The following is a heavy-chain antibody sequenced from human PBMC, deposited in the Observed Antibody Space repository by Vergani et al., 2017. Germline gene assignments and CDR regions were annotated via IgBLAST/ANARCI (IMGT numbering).Heavy chain of an antibody. V-gene: IGHV4-39*01. J-gene: IGHJ5*02. D-gene: IGHD6-19*01. Sequence: QLQLQESGPGLVKPSATLSLTCSVSGASIRSSNYYWGWIRQPPGKGLEWIASIYYSGSTYYNPSLKSRVTISVDTSKNQFSLKLSSVTAADPAVYFCARHSTVEWLVKLGWIDPWRQGILVTVSS. CDR3: ARHSTVEWLVKLGWIDP. CDR2: IYYSGST. CDR1: GASIRSSNYY.